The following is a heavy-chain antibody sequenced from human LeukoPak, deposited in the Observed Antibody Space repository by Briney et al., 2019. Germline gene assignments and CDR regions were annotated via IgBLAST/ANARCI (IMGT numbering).Heavy chain of an antibody. V-gene: IGHV3-30-3*01. J-gene: IGHJ4*02. CDR1: GFTFSSYA. Sequence: GGSLRLSCAASGFTFSSYAMHWVRQAPGKGLEWVAVISYDGSNKYYADSVKGRFTISRDNSKNTLYLQMNSLRAEDTAVYYCARRWLDYWGQGTLVTVPS. CDR3: ARRWLDY. D-gene: IGHD2-15*01. CDR2: ISYDGSNK.